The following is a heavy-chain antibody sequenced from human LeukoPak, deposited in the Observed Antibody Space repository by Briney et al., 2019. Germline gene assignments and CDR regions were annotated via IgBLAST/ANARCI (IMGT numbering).Heavy chain of an antibody. V-gene: IGHV1-2*02. CDR1: GYTFTSYA. Sequence: ASAKVSCKASGYTFTSYAIHWVRQAPGQGLELMGWITPSGGTNYPQKFQGRVAITWDTSITTAYMDLSRLTSDDTAVYYCARDRYGDGFAHLDYWGQGALVTVSS. CDR3: ARDRYGDGFAHLDY. J-gene: IGHJ4*02. D-gene: IGHD5-24*01. CDR2: ITPSGGT.